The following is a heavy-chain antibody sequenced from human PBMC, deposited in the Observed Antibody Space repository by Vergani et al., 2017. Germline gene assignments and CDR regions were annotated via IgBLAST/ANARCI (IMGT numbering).Heavy chain of an antibody. J-gene: IGHJ4*02. CDR1: GFTFSGSA. D-gene: IGHD6-13*01. CDR3: TRQGYSRNFDY. CDR2: IRSKASSYAT. V-gene: IGHV3-73*02. Sequence: EVQLVESGGGLVQPGGSLKLSCAASGFTFSGSAMHWVRQAAGKGLEWVGRIRSKASSYATAYAASVKGRFTISRDDAKNTAYLQMNSLKTEDTAVYYCTRQGYSRNFDYWGQGTLVTVSS.